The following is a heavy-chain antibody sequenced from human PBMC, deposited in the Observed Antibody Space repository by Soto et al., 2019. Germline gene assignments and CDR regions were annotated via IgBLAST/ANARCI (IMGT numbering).Heavy chain of an antibody. CDR3: AKDHESRDYYYGMDV. CDR2: ISYDGSNK. V-gene: IGHV3-30*18. Sequence: VGSLSLSCAASGFTFSSYGMHWVRQAPGKGLEWVAVISYDGSNKYYADSVKGRFTISRDNSKNTLYLQMNSLRAEDTAVYYCAKDHESRDYYYGMDVWGQGTTVTVSS. CDR1: GFTFSSYG. J-gene: IGHJ6*02.